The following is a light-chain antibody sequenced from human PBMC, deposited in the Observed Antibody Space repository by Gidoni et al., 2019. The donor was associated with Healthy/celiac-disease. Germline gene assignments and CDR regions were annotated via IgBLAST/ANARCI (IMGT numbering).Light chain of an antibody. CDR2: DAS. J-gene: IGKJ1*01. CDR1: QSISSW. Sequence: DIQMTQSPSTLSASVGDRVTITCRASQSISSWLAWYQQKPGKAPKLLIYDASSLESGVPSRFSGGGSGTEFTLTISSLQPDDFATYYCQQYKRTFGQGTKVEIK. CDR3: QQYKRT. V-gene: IGKV1-5*01.